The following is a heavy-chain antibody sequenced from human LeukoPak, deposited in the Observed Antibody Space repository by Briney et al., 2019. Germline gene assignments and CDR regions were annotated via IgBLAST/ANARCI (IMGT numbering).Heavy chain of an antibody. D-gene: IGHD5-18*01. V-gene: IGHV4-39*07. Sequence: PSETLSLTCTVSGGSISGSSYSWGWIRQPPGKGLEWIGSIYYSGSTNYNPSLKSQVTISVDTSKNQFSLKLSSVTAADTAVYYCARDGGYSYGDFYYYYGMDVWGQGTTVTVSS. J-gene: IGHJ6*02. CDR3: ARDGGYSYGDFYYYYGMDV. CDR2: IYYSGST. CDR1: GGSISGSSYS.